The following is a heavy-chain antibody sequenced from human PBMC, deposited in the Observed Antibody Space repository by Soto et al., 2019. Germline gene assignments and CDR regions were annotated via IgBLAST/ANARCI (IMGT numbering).Heavy chain of an antibody. V-gene: IGHV1-8*01. Sequence: QVQLVQSGAEVKKPGASVKVSCKASGYTFTSYDINWVRQATGQGLEWMGWMNPNSGNTGYAQKFQGRVTMTRNTSISTAYMELSSLRSDDTAVYYCARFPFGRVYNYYYGMDVWGQGTTVTVSS. CDR1: GYTFTSYD. CDR3: ARFPFGRVYNYYYGMDV. J-gene: IGHJ6*02. CDR2: MNPNSGNT. D-gene: IGHD2-8*01.